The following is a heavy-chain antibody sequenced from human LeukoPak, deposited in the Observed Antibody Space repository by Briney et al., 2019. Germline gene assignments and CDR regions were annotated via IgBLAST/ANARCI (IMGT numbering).Heavy chain of an antibody. D-gene: IGHD3-16*01. CDR2: INHSGST. V-gene: IGHV4-34*01. CDR3: ARGGGSFDY. CDR1: GGSFSGYY. J-gene: IGHJ4*02. Sequence: SETLSLTCAVYGGSFSGYYWSWIRQPPGKGLEWIGEINHSGSTNYNPSLNSRLTISVHSSKNQFSLKLSSVTAAYAAVYYCARGGGSFDYWCQGTLVTVSS.